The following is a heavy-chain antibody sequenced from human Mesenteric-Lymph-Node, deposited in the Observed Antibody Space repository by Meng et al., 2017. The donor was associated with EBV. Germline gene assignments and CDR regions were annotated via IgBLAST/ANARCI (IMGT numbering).Heavy chain of an antibody. V-gene: IGHV3-11*04. J-gene: IGHJ4*02. CDR2: ISSSGSTI. D-gene: IGHD3-22*01. Sequence: QVPLVESGGGLVKPGGSLGLSCAASGFTFSDYYMSWIRQAPGKGLEWVSYISSSGSTIYYADSVKGRFTISRDISKNTLYLQMNSLRPEDTAVYSCARGDSSGYYYFDYWGQGTLVTVFS. CDR1: GFTFSDYY. CDR3: ARGDSSGYYYFDY.